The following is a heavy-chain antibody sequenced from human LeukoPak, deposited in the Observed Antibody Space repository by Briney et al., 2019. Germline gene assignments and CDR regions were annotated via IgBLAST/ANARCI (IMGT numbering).Heavy chain of an antibody. Sequence: GGSLRLSRAASGFTFSSYSMNWVRQAPGKGLEWVSYISSRSATIYYADSVKGRFTISRDNAKNSLYLQMSSLRAEDTAVYYCARRIAVAGHYDYWGQGTLVTVSS. CDR1: GFTFSSYS. CDR2: ISSRSATI. J-gene: IGHJ4*02. D-gene: IGHD6-19*01. CDR3: ARRIAVAGHYDY. V-gene: IGHV3-48*01.